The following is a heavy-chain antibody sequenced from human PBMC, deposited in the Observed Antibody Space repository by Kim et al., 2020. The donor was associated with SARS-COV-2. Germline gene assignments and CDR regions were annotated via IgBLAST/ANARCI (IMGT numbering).Heavy chain of an antibody. V-gene: IGHV3-30*04. Sequence: GGSLRLSCAASGFTFSSYAMHWVRQAPGKGLEWVAVISYDGSNKYYADSVKGRFTISRDNSKNTLYLQMNSLRAEDTAVYYCARDFLAVAISDEDDYWGQGTLVTVSS. CDR1: GFTFSSYA. CDR2: ISYDGSNK. J-gene: IGHJ4*02. CDR3: ARDFLAVAISDEDDY. D-gene: IGHD6-19*01.